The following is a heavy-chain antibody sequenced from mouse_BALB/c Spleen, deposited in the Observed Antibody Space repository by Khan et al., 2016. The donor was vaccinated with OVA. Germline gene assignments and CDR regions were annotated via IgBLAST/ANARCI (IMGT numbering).Heavy chain of an antibody. D-gene: IGHD3-2*02. CDR3: ARAGYGGFAF. V-gene: IGHV1-81*01. CDR2: IYPGSGYT. J-gene: IGHJ3*01. CDR1: VYTFTDFL. Sequence: QVQLQQSGPELVKPGASVKMSCKASVYTFTDFLISWVKQRKGQGLEWIGEIYPGSGYTYYNEKFKGKATLTSDKSSNTAYMQLSNLTSEDSAVYFGARAGYGGFAFWGQGTLVTVSA.